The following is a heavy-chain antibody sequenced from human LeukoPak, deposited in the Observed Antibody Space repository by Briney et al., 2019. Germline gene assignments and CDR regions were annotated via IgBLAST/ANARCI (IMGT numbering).Heavy chain of an antibody. CDR3: ARDLDYFDSSGYFFDI. Sequence: SETLSLTCTVSGGSLTNYYWSWIRQPPGKGLEWIGYIYYSVSTNNNPSLKSRVTISVDTSKNQLSLRLSSVTAADTAVYYCARDLDYFDSSGYFFDIWGQGTMVTVS. J-gene: IGHJ3*02. D-gene: IGHD3-22*01. CDR1: GGSLTNYY. V-gene: IGHV4-59*12. CDR2: IYYSVST.